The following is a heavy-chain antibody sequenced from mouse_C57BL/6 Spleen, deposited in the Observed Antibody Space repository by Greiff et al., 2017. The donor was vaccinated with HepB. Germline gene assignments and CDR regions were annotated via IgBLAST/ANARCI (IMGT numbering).Heavy chain of an antibody. V-gene: IGHV3-6*01. Sequence: EVKLMESGPGLVKPSQSLSLTCSVTGYSITSGYYWNWIRQFPENKLEWMGYISYDGSNNYNPSLKNRISITRDTSKNQFFLKLNSVTTEDTATYYCAREGDYDGRTFDYWGQGTTLTVSS. D-gene: IGHD2-4*01. CDR2: ISYDGSN. J-gene: IGHJ2*01. CDR1: GYSITSGYY. CDR3: AREGDYDGRTFDY.